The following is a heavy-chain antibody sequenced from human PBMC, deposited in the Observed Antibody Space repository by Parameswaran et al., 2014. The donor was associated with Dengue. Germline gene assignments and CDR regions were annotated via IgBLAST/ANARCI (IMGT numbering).Heavy chain of an antibody. J-gene: IGHJ5*02. V-gene: IGHV1-46*01. CDR3: ARDYGDYGPNWFDP. D-gene: IGHD4-17*01. CDR2: INPSGGST. Sequence: WVRQAPGQGLEWMGIINPSGGSTSYAQKFQGRVTMTRDTSTSTVYMELSSLRSEDTAVYYCARDYGDYGPNWFDPWGQGTLVTVS.